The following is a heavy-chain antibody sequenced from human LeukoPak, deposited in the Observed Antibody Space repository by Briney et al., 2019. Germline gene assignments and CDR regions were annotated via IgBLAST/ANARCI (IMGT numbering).Heavy chain of an antibody. CDR2: IYTSGST. V-gene: IGHV4-61*02. J-gene: IGHJ5*02. CDR3: ARGYFDWLSENWFDP. D-gene: IGHD3-9*01. CDR1: GGSISSGSYY. Sequence: PSGTLSLTCTVSGGSISSGSYYWSWLRQPAGKGLEWIGRIYTSGSTNYNPSLKSRVTISVDTSKNQFSLKLSSVTAADTAVYYCARGYFDWLSENWFDPWGQGTLVTVSS.